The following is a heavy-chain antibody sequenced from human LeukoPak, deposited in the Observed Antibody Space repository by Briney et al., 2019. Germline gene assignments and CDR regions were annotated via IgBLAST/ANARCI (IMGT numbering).Heavy chain of an antibody. CDR1: GFTFSSYS. J-gene: IGHJ4*02. V-gene: IGHV3-21*01. D-gene: IGHD5-12*01. CDR2: ISSSSYI. CDR3: ARDLSGYDFVY. Sequence: GGSLRLSCAASGFTFSSYSMNWVRQAPGKGLEWVSSISSSSYIYYADSVKGRFTISRDNAKNSLYLQMNSLRAEDTAVYYCARDLSGYDFVYWGQGTLVTVSS.